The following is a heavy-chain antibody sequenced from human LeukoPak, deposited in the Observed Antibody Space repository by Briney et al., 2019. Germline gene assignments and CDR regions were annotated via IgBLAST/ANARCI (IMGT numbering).Heavy chain of an antibody. J-gene: IGHJ6*03. CDR2: INHSGST. D-gene: IGHD3-22*01. V-gene: IGHV4-34*01. CDR1: GGSFSGYY. CDR3: ARGADSSGYYYYYYMDV. Sequence: SETLSLTCAVYGGSFSGYYWSWIRQPPGKGLEWIGEINHSGSTNYNPSLKSRVTISVDTSKNQFSLKLSSVTAADMAVYYCARGADSSGYYYYYYMDVWGKGTTVTVSS.